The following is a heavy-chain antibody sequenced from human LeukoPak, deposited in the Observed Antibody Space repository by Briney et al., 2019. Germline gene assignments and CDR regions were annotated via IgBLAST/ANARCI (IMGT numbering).Heavy chain of an antibody. V-gene: IGHV3-23*01. CDR1: GFTFSSYA. CDR2: ISGSGGST. Sequence: GGSLRLSCAASGFTFSSYAMSWVRQAPGKGLEWVSAISGSGGSTYYADSVKGRFTISRDNSKNTLYLQMNSLRAEDTAVYYCAKWGGRYYDFWGGYSGPPVFSPSFDYWGQGTLVTVSS. D-gene: IGHD3-3*01. J-gene: IGHJ4*02. CDR3: AKWGGRYYDFWGGYSGPPVFSPSFDY.